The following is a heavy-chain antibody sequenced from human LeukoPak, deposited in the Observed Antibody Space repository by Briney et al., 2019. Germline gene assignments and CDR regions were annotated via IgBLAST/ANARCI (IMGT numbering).Heavy chain of an antibody. J-gene: IGHJ4*02. D-gene: IGHD3-22*01. V-gene: IGHV4-59*12. CDR3: ARVGKTYYYDSSGYPDY. Sequence: SETLSLTCTVSGGSISSYYWSWIRQPPGKGLEWIGYGHYSGSTNYNPSLKSRVTFSVDTSKNQFSLKLSSVTAADTAVYYCARVGKTYYYDSSGYPDYWGQGTLVTVSS. CDR2: GHYSGST. CDR1: GGSISSYY.